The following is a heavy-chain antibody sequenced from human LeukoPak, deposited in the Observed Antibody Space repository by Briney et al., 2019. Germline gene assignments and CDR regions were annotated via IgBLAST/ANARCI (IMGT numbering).Heavy chain of an antibody. J-gene: IGHJ4*02. CDR2: IYYTGST. CDR3: ARVKGVVTAILDY. Sequence: SETLSLTCTVSGGSISSSSYYWGWIRQPPGKGLEWIGSIYYTGSTYYNPSLKSRVTFSVDTSKNQFSRKLISVTAADTAVYYCARVKGVVTAILDYWGQGTLVTVSS. V-gene: IGHV4-39*07. CDR1: GGSISSSSYY. D-gene: IGHD2-21*02.